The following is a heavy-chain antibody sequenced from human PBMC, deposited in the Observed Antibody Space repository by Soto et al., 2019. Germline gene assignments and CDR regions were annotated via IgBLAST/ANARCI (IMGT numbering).Heavy chain of an antibody. CDR2: INHSGST. D-gene: IGHD1-1*01. CDR1: GGSFSGYY. J-gene: IGHJ4*02. Sequence: SETLSLTCAVYGGSFSGYYWSWIRQPPGKGLEWIGEINHSGSTNYNPSLKSRVTISVDTSKNQFSLKLSSVTAADTAVYYCARSTAGPTTGFDYWGQGTLVTVSS. CDR3: ARSTAGPTTGFDY. V-gene: IGHV4-34*01.